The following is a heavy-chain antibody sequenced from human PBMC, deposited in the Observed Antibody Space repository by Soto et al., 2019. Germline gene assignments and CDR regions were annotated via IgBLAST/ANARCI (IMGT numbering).Heavy chain of an antibody. Sequence: XSVKVSCKASVYTFTSYGISWVRQAPGQGLEWMGWISAYNGNTNYAQKLQGRVTMTTDTSTSTAYMELRSLRSDDTAVYYCARPYDFWSGSGPFDYWGQGTLVTVSS. J-gene: IGHJ4*02. D-gene: IGHD3-3*01. CDR2: ISAYNGNT. V-gene: IGHV1-18*01. CDR3: ARPYDFWSGSGPFDY. CDR1: VYTFTSYG.